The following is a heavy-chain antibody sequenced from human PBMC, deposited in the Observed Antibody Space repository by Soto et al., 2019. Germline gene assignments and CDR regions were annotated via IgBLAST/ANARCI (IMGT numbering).Heavy chain of an antibody. CDR3: ARTWGGGFCSGYNCHLFDF. CDR1: GASISGYF. V-gene: IGHV4-59*01. CDR2: IYHYGGT. J-gene: IGHJ4*02. Sequence: QVQLQESGPGLVKPSETLSLTCAVSGASISGYFWSWIRQSPGKGLEWIGDIYHYGGTKYNPSLESRVTMSVDTSKSQGSLMLTSVTAADTAVYYCARTWGGGFCSGYNCHLFDFWGQGTLVTVSS. D-gene: IGHD3-3*01.